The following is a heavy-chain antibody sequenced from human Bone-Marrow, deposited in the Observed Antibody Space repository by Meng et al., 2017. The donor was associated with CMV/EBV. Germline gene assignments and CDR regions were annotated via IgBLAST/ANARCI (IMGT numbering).Heavy chain of an antibody. CDR2: IYYSGST. D-gene: IGHD5-24*01. V-gene: IGHV4-61*01. CDR1: GASVSSGSNY. Sequence: VSGASVSSGSNYWTWIREPPGKGLEWIGFIYYSGSTNYNPSLKSRVTISVDTSKNQFSLKLSSVTAADTAVYYCARERKRNWFDPWGQGTLVTVSS. J-gene: IGHJ5*02. CDR3: ARERKRNWFDP.